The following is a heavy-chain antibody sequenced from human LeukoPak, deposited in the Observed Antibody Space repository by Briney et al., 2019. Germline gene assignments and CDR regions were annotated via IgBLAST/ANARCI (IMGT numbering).Heavy chain of an antibody. Sequence: ASETLSLTCTVSGYSISSGYYWGWIRQPPGKGLEWIGSIYHSGSTYYNPSLKSRVTISVDTSKNQFSLKLSSVTAADTAVYYCARRGNPRPVAGTSWRWTHYYYYMDVWGKGTRSPSP. CDR2: IYHSGST. CDR1: GYSISSGYY. J-gene: IGHJ6*03. V-gene: IGHV4-38-2*02. CDR3: ARRGNPRPVAGTSWRWTHYYYYMDV. D-gene: IGHD6-19*01.